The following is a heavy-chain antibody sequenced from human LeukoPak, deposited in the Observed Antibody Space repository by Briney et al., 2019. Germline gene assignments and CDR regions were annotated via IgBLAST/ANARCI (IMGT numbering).Heavy chain of an antibody. J-gene: IGHJ4*02. CDR1: GGSISGDY. Sequence: TSETLSLTCTVSGGSISGDYWSWIRQPPGKGLEWIGYIYYSESTNYNPSLKSRVTISVDTSKNQFSLKLSSVTAADTAVYYCARSPPTVTTIFDYWGQGTLVTVSS. CDR3: ARSPPTVTTIFDY. V-gene: IGHV4-59*01. D-gene: IGHD4-17*01. CDR2: IYYSEST.